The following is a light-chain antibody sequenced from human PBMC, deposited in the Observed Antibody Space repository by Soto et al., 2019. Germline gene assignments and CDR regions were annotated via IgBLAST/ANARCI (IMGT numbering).Light chain of an antibody. CDR3: QQYETFSGT. Sequence: DIQMAQSPSTLSASVGDRVTITCRASQSVSGWLAWYQQKPGEAPELLIYDASALPRGVPSRFSGSGSGTKFTLTIASLHPDDFATYYCQQYETFSGTFGPGTKVDI. V-gene: IGKV1-5*01. J-gene: IGKJ1*01. CDR1: QSVSGW. CDR2: DAS.